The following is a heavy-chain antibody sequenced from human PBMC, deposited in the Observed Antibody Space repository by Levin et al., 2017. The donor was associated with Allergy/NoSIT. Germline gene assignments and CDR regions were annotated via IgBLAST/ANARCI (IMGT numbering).Heavy chain of an antibody. CDR3: ARESYNSGWCDY. V-gene: IGHV4-59*12. D-gene: IGHD6-19*01. CDR2: VHYSGST. J-gene: IGHJ4*02. CDR1: GGSINNYY. Sequence: SSETLSLTCTVSGGSINNYYWSWIRQPPGEGLEWIGYVHYSGSTSYNPSLKSRVTISEDTSKNQFSLKLSSVTAADTAVYYCARESYNSGWCDYWGQGTLVTVSS.